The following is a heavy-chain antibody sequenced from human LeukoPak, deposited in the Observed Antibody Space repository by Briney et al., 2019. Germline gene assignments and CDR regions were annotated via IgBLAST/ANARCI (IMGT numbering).Heavy chain of an antibody. CDR2: MYHSGST. J-gene: IGHJ5*02. V-gene: IGHV4-4*02. Sequence: EPSGTLSLTCAVSGGSISSSNWWSWVRQPPGKGLEWIGEMYHSGSTNYNPSLKSRVTISVDKSKNQFSLKLSSVTAADTAVYYCARGKLIGGTFSGSGWFDPWGQGTLVTVSS. CDR3: ARGKLIGGTFSGSGWFDP. D-gene: IGHD4-23*01. CDR1: GGSISSSNW.